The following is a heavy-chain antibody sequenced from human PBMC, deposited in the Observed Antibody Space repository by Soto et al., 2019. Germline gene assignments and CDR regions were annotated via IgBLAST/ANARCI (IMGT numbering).Heavy chain of an antibody. Sequence: PGGSLRLSCAASGFTFSSYSMNWVRQAPGKGLEWVSYISSSSSTIYYADSVKGRFTISRDNAKNSLYLQMNSLRAEDTAVYYCAKVYYSDSNGSHFYYWGQGTLVPVSS. V-gene: IGHV3-48*01. D-gene: IGHD3-22*01. CDR3: AKVYYSDSNGSHFYY. CDR2: ISSSSSTI. CDR1: GFTFSSYS. J-gene: IGHJ4*02.